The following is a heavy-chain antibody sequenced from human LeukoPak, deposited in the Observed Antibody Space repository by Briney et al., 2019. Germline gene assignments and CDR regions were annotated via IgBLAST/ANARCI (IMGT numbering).Heavy chain of an antibody. J-gene: IGHJ3*02. CDR3: ARRNYDFWSGYVQAFDI. CDR1: GFTFSTYA. V-gene: IGHV3-23*01. CDR2: ITNSGDKT. Sequence: GGSRRLSCAASGFTFSTYAMSWVRQAPGKGLEWVSSITNSGDKTFYADSVKGRFTISRDSSKNTLYLQMNSLRSEDTAVYYCARRNYDFWSGYVQAFDIWGQGTMVTVSS. D-gene: IGHD3-3*01.